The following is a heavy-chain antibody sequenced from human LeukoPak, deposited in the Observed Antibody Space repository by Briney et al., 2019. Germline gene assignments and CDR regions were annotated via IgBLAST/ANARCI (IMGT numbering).Heavy chain of an antibody. D-gene: IGHD3-22*01. CDR2: IIPIFGTA. J-gene: IGHJ3*02. CDR3: ARAGYYYDSWRAFDI. Sequence: SVKVSCKASGGTFSSYAISWVRQAPGQGLDWMGGIIPIFGTANYAQKFQGRVTITTDESTSTAYMELSSLRSEDTAVYYCARAGYYYDSWRAFDIWGQGTMVTVSS. CDR1: GGTFSSYA. V-gene: IGHV1-69*05.